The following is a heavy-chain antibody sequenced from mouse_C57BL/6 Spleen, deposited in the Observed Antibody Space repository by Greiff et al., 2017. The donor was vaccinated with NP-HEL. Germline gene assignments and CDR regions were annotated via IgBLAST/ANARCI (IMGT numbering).Heavy chain of an antibody. Sequence: VKVVESGPGLVAPSQSLSITCTVSGFSLTSYAISWVRQPPGKGLEWLGVIWTGGGTNYNSAPKSRLSISKDNSKSQVFLKMNSLQTDDTARYCCARDSSGYWFAYWGQGTLVTVSA. V-gene: IGHV2-9-1*01. CDR2: IWTGGGT. J-gene: IGHJ3*01. D-gene: IGHD3-2*02. CDR1: GFSLTSYA. CDR3: ARDSSGYWFAY.